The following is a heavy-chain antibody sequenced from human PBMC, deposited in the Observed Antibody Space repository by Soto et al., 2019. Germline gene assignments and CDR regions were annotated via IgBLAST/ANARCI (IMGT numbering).Heavy chain of an antibody. J-gene: IGHJ4*02. CDR3: ARHNYGSGSTYFAY. V-gene: IGHV4-59*08. CDR2: IYYSGST. CDR1: CS. Sequence: CSWHRIRKNPGKGLEWIRYIYYSGSTNYNPSLKSRVTISVDTSKNQFSLKLNSMTAADTAVYYCARHNYGSGSTYFAYWGQGTMVTVSS. D-gene: IGHD3-10*01.